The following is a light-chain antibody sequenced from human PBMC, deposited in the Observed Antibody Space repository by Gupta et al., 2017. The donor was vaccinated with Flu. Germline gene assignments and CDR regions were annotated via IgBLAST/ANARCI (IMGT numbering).Light chain of an antibody. Sequence: EIVLTPSPGTLSLSPGERATLSCRASQSVRSSYLAWYQQKPGQAPRLLIYGASSRATGIPDRFSGSGSGTDFTLTISRLEPEDFAVYYCQQYGSSPRTFGQGTKVEIK. J-gene: IGKJ1*01. V-gene: IGKV3-20*01. CDR2: GAS. CDR3: QQYGSSPRT. CDR1: QSVRSSY.